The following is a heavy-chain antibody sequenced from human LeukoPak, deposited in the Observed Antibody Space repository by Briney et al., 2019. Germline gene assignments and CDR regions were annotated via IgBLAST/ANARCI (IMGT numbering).Heavy chain of an antibody. CDR3: AKDLVWTTVTRQVDY. J-gene: IGHJ4*02. D-gene: IGHD4-17*01. CDR1: EFTFSSYW. CDR2: ISGSGGTI. Sequence: EPGGSLRLSCTASEFTFSSYWMSWVCQAPGKGLEWVSGISGSGGTIYYADSVKGRFTISRDNSKNTLYLQMNSLRAEDTAVYYCAKDLVWTTVTRQVDYWGQGTLVTVSS. V-gene: IGHV3-23*01.